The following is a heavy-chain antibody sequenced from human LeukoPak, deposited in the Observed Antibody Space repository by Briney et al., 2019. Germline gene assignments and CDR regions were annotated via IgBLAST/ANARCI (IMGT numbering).Heavy chain of an antibody. J-gene: IGHJ4*02. CDR2: ISYDGSNK. CDR3: ARDLYHGSDE. D-gene: IGHD3-10*01. Sequence: GGSLRLSCAASGFTFSSYAMHWVRQAPGKGLEWVAVISYDGSNKYYADSVKGRFTISRDNSKNTLYLQMNTLRVEDAAVYYCARDLYHGSDEWGQGTLVTVSS. V-gene: IGHV3-30*04. CDR1: GFTFSSYA.